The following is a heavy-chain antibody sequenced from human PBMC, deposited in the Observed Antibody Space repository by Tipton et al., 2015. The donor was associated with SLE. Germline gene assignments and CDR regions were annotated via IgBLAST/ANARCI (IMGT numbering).Heavy chain of an antibody. J-gene: IGHJ6*02. D-gene: IGHD4-23*01. V-gene: IGHV3-30*18. CDR2: IWYDGSNK. CDR1: GFTFSSYG. CDR3: AKDGLVWSSHYYGTGV. Sequence: SLRLSCAASGFTFSSYGMHWVRQAPGKGLEWVAVIWYDGSNKYYADSVKGRFTISRDNSKNTLYLQMNSLRAEDTAVYYCAKDGLVWSSHYYGTGVWGRGTTVTVSS.